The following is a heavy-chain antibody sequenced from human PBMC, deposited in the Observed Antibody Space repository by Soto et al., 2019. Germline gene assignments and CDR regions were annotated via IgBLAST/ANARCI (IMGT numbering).Heavy chain of an antibody. CDR3: ARALGYSSGWYWFDP. V-gene: IGHV1-69*13. CDR2: IIPIFGTA. CDR1: GGTFSSYA. D-gene: IGHD6-19*01. Sequence: ASVKVSCKASGGTFSSYAISWVRQAPGQGLEWMGGIIPIFGTANYAQKFQGRVTITADESTSTAYMELSSLSSEDTAVYYCARALGYSSGWYWFDPWGQGTLVTVSS. J-gene: IGHJ5*02.